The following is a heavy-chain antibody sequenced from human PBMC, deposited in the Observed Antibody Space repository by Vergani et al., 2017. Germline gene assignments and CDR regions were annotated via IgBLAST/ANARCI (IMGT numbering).Heavy chain of an antibody. D-gene: IGHD4-17*01. J-gene: IGHJ2*01. V-gene: IGHV3-30*04. Sequence: QVQLVESGGGVVQPGRSLRLSCAASGFTFSSCAVHWVRQAPGKGLELVAVISYDGSNKYYADSVKGRITISRDNSKNTLYLQMNSLRAEDTAVYYCARVRHGDFYWYFDLWGRGTLVTVSS. CDR1: GFTFSSCA. CDR3: ARVRHGDFYWYFDL. CDR2: ISYDGSNK.